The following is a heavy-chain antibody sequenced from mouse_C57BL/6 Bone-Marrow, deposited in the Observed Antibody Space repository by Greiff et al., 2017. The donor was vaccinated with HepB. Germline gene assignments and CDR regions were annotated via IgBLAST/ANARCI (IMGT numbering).Heavy chain of an antibody. D-gene: IGHD1-1*01. Sequence: EVKLQQSGPELVKPGASVKISCKASGYTFTDYYMNWVKQSHGKSLEWIGDINPNNGGTSYNQKFKGKATLTVDKSSSTAYMELRSLTSEDSAVYYCARDPPPLYYGSSYGNPFDYWGQGTTLTVSS. J-gene: IGHJ2*01. V-gene: IGHV1-26*01. CDR3: ARDPPPLYYGSSYGNPFDY. CDR2: INPNNGGT. CDR1: GYTFTDYY.